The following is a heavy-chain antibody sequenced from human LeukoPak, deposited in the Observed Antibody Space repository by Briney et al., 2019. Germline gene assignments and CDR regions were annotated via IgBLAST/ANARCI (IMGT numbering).Heavy chain of an antibody. CDR2: IKSKTDGGTT. CDR1: GFTFSNAW. D-gene: IGHD3-22*01. V-gene: IGHV3-15*01. Sequence: PGGSLRLSCAASGFTFSNAWMSWVRQAPGKGLEWVGRIKSKTDGGTTDYAAPVKGRFTISRDDSKNTLYLQMNSLKTEDTAVYYCTTANNYYDSPFDYWGQGTLVTVSS. J-gene: IGHJ4*02. CDR3: TTANNYYDSPFDY.